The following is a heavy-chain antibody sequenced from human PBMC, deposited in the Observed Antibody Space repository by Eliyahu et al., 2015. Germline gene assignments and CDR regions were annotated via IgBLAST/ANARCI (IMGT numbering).Heavy chain of an antibody. V-gene: IGHV5-51*01. J-gene: IGHJ6*02. Sequence: EVQLVQSGAEVKKPGESLKIXCKGSGYNFINYWIGWXRQMPGKGLEWMGSIYPGDSDTRYSPSFRGLVTISADKSINTTYLQWSSLKASDTAMYYCARAPVTTHYYHVDVWGQGTMVTVSS. CDR3: ARAPVTTHYYHVDV. CDR2: IYPGDSDT. D-gene: IGHD4-17*01. CDR1: GYNFINYW.